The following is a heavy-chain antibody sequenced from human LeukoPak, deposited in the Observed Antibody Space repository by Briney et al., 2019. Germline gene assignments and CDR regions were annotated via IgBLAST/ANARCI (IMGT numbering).Heavy chain of an antibody. J-gene: IGHJ4*02. CDR1: GFTISSNY. D-gene: IGHD3-16*01. CDR3: ARDHRIGGS. Sequence: GGSLRLSCAASGFTISSNYMTWVRQAPGRGLQWVSVIYSDGSTFYADSAKGRFTISRDSSKNTLYLQMNSLRAEDTAVYYCARDHRIGGSWGQGTLVTVSS. CDR2: IYSDGST. V-gene: IGHV3-53*01.